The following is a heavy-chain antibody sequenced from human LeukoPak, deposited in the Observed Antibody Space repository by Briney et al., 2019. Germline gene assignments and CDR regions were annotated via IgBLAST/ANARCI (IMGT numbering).Heavy chain of an antibody. D-gene: IGHD3-22*01. J-gene: IGHJ4*02. CDR1: GGSISSYY. CDR3: ARMLSYYDSSGYYSYYFDY. CDR2: IYHSGST. V-gene: IGHV4-38-2*02. Sequence: SETLSLTCTVSGGSISSYYWGWIRQPPGKGLEWIGSIYHSGSTYYNPSLKSRVTISVDTSKNQFSLKLSSVTAADTAVYYCARMLSYYDSSGYYSYYFDYWGQGTLVTVSS.